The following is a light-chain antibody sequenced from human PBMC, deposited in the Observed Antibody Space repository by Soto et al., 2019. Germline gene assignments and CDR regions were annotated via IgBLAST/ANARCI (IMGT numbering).Light chain of an antibody. J-gene: IGLJ3*02. Sequence: QSVLTQPPSVSAAPGQKVTISCSGSSSNIGNNYVSWYQQLPRTAPKLLIYENNKRPSGIPDRFSGSKSGTSATLGITGLQTGDEADYYCGTWDSSLSSWVFGGGTTLTVL. CDR3: GTWDSSLSSWV. CDR1: SSNIGNNY. CDR2: ENN. V-gene: IGLV1-51*02.